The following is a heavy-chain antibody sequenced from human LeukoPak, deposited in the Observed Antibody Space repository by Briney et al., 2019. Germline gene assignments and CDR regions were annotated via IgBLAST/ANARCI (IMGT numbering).Heavy chain of an antibody. CDR2: ISYDGSDK. CDR3: ARDRSVVRGIIIKILDH. D-gene: IGHD3-10*01. J-gene: IGHJ4*02. Sequence: PGGSLRLSCAASGFTFSSYAMHWVRQAPGKGLEWVAVISYDGSDKYYADSVKGRFTISRDNSRNTLSLQMNSLRAEDTAVYYCARDRSVVRGIIIKILDHWGQGTLVTVSS. V-gene: IGHV3-30-3*01. CDR1: GFTFSSYA.